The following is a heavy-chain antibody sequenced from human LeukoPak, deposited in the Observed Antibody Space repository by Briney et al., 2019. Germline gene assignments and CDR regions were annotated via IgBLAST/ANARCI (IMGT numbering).Heavy chain of an antibody. J-gene: IGHJ6*03. D-gene: IGHD6-6*01. CDR1: GFTFDDYA. Sequence: GGSLRLSCAASGFTFDDYAMHWFRQAPGKGLEWVSGISWNSGSIGYADSVKGRFTISRDNAKNSLYLQMNSLRAEDTALYYCAKEASSSSLSYYYYMDVWGKGTTVTVSS. CDR3: AKEASSSSLSYYYYMDV. V-gene: IGHV3-9*01. CDR2: ISWNSGSI.